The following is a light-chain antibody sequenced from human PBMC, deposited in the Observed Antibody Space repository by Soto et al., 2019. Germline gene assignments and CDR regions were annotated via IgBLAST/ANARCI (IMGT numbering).Light chain of an antibody. J-gene: IGKJ5*01. V-gene: IGKV1D-13*01. CDR2: DAS. CDR1: QGISSA. CDR3: QQFNNYPHRIT. Sequence: IQMAQSPSSLSASVGDRVTITCRASQGISSALAWYQQKPGKAPKLLIYDASSLESGVPSRFSGSGSGTDFTLTISSLQPEDFATYYCQQFNNYPHRITFGQGTRLEIK.